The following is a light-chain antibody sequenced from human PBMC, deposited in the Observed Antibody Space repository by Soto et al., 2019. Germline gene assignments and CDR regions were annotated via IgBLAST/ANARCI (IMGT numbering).Light chain of an antibody. CDR2: EGF. Sequence: QSALTQPASVSGSPGQSITISCTGTSSDVGGSGLVSWYQFHPGKAPKLLIFEGFKRPSGVSNRFSGSKSGSTASLTISGLQADDEADYYCISYTVSRSYVFGTGTKLTVL. CDR1: SSDVGGSGL. V-gene: IGLV2-23*01. CDR3: ISYTVSRSYV. J-gene: IGLJ1*01.